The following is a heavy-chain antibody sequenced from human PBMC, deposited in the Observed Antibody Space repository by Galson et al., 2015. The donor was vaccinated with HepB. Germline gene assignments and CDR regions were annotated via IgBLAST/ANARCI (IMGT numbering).Heavy chain of an antibody. CDR3: AKDLSLDCSSTSCYTPDYYYYYGMDV. V-gene: IGHV3-23*01. Sequence: SLRLSCAASGFTFSSYAMSWVRQAPGKGLEWVSAISGSGGSTYYADSVKGRFTIPRDNSKNTLYLQMNSLRAEDTAVYYCAKDLSLDCSSTSCYTPDYYYYYGMDVWGQGTTVTVSS. D-gene: IGHD2-2*02. J-gene: IGHJ6*02. CDR2: ISGSGGST. CDR1: GFTFSSYA.